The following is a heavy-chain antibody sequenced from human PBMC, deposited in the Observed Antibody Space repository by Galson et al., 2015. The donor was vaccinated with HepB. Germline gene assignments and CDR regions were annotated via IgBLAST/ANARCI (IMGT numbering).Heavy chain of an antibody. D-gene: IGHD3-22*01. J-gene: IGHJ4*02. CDR1: GFTFSSYS. Sequence: SLRLSCAASGFTFSSYSMNWVRQAPGKGLERVSAISDSGDIAFYADSVKGRFTISRDNSKNTLFMQMNSLRAEDTAVYYCATTPGHTSDYYTFWGQGTLVTVSS. V-gene: IGHV3-23*01. CDR2: ISDSGDIA. CDR3: ATTPGHTSDYYTF.